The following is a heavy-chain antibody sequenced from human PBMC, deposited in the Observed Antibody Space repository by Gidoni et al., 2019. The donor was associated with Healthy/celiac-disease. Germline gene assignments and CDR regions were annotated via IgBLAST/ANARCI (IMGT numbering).Heavy chain of an antibody. CDR1: GLAFISYA. Sequence: QVQLVESGGGVVQPGRSLRLSCAASGLAFISYAMHWVRQAPGKGLEWVAVMSYDGSNKYYADSVKGRFTISRDNSKNTLYLQMNSLRAEDTAVYYCARQYSSSWFYYGMDVWGQGTTVTVSS. V-gene: IGHV3-30-3*01. CDR3: ARQYSSSWFYYGMDV. CDR2: MSYDGSNK. D-gene: IGHD6-13*01. J-gene: IGHJ6*02.